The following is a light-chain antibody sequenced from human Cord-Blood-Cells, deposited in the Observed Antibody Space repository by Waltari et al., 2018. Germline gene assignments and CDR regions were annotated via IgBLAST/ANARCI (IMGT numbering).Light chain of an antibody. Sequence: SYELTQSSSVSVSPGQTARITCSGDVLAKKYARWFQQKPGQAPVLVIYKDSERPSGIPERCSGSSSGTTVTLTISGAQVEDEADYYCYSAADNNLVFGGGTKLTVL. CDR2: KDS. J-gene: IGLJ3*02. CDR1: VLAKKY. CDR3: YSAADNNLV. V-gene: IGLV3-27*01.